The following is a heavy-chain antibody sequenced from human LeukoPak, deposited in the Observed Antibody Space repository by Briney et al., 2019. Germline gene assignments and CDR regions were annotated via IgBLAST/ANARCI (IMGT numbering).Heavy chain of an antibody. D-gene: IGHD4-17*01. CDR2: ISYDGSNK. Sequence: GRSLRLSCAASGFTFSSYGMHWVRQAPGKGLEWVAVISYDGSNKYYADSVKGRFTISRDNSKNTLYLQMNSLRAEDTAVYYCAKLTVTTYSYVGDYYYYGMDVWGQGTTVTVSS. CDR1: GFTFSSYG. J-gene: IGHJ6*02. V-gene: IGHV3-30*18. CDR3: AKLTVTTYSYVGDYYYYGMDV.